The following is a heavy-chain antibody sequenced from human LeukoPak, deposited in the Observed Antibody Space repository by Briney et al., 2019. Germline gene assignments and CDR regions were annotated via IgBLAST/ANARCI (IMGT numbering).Heavy chain of an antibody. V-gene: IGHV3-48*04. D-gene: IGHD6-13*01. CDR1: GFTFSSYS. J-gene: IGHJ6*02. Sequence: GGSLRLSCAASGFTFSSYSMNWVRQAPGKGLEWVSYISSSSSTIYYADSVKGRFTISRDNAKNSLYLQMNSLRAEDTAVYYCARGGSSWYGYYYGMDVWGQGTTVTVSS. CDR2: ISSSSSTI. CDR3: ARGGSSWYGYYYGMDV.